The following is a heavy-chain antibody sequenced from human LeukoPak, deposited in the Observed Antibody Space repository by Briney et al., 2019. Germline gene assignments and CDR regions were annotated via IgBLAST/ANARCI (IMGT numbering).Heavy chain of an antibody. J-gene: IGHJ4*02. D-gene: IGHD1-1*01. V-gene: IGHV3-7*01. CDR1: GFTFNIYW. CDR3: ARERKSGWLERTFNFDY. Sequence: GGSLRLSCAASGFTFNIYWMSWVRQAPGKGLEWVANIKHDGGEKYYVDSVKGRFTISRDNAKNSLYLQMNSLTAEDTAMYYCARERKSGWLERTFNFDYGGQGTLVAVSS. CDR2: IKHDGGEK.